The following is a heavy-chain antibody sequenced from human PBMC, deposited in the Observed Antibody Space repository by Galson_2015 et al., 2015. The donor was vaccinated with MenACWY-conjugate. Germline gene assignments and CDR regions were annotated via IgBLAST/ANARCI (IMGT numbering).Heavy chain of an antibody. Sequence: ALRLSCAASGFTFSNYAMTWVRQAPGKGLEWVSSINNRGSATYYVDSVKGRFTISRDNSKNTLFLQMNSLRAEDTALYYCAKPISSYYDFMTGDSWGHGTLVTVSS. J-gene: IGHJ4*03. CDR3: AKPISSYYDFMTGDS. D-gene: IGHD3-3*01. V-gene: IGHV3-23*01. CDR1: GFTFSNYA. CDR2: INNRGSAT.